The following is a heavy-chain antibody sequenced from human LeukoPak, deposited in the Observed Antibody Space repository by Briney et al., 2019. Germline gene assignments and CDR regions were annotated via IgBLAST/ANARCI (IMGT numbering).Heavy chain of an antibody. CDR1: GGSIGSGDYH. V-gene: IGHV4-30-4*08. CDR3: ARDRWFPSPYGIDV. D-gene: IGHD3-10*01. J-gene: IGHJ6*02. CDR2: IYYSGNT. Sequence: SETLSLTCTVSGGSIGSGDYHWSWIRQPPGKDLEWIGYIYYSGNTYYYPSLKSRVTISIDTSKNQFSLRLTSVTAADTAVYCCARDRWFPSPYGIDVWGQGTTVTVSS.